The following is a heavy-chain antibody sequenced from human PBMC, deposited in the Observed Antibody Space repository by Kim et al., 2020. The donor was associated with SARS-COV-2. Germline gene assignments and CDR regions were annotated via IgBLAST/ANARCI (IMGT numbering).Heavy chain of an antibody. CDR3: AKSVSGSYFGYVY. V-gene: IGHV3-30*18. CDR1: GFTFNTYG. D-gene: IGHD1-26*01. J-gene: IGHJ4*02. Sequence: GGSLRLSCAASGFTFNTYGIHWVRQAPGRGLEWVTVISYDGSHIYYADSVKGRFTISRDNSKNTVYLEMNNLRIEDTAVYYCAKSVSGSYFGYVYWGQGTLVTLSS. CDR2: ISYDGSHI.